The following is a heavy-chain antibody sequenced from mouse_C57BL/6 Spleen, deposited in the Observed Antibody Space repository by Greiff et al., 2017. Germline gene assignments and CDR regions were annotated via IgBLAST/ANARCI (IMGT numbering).Heavy chain of an antibody. CDR2: ISSGSSTI. Sequence: EVKLVESGGGLVKPGGSLKLSCAASGFTFSDYGMHWVRQAPEKGLEWVAYISSGSSTIYYADTVKGRFTISRDNAKTTLFLQMTSLRSEDTAMYYCARGFYYDYDWFAYWGQGTLVTVSA. V-gene: IGHV5-17*01. J-gene: IGHJ3*01. CDR3: ARGFYYDYDWFAY. D-gene: IGHD2-4*01. CDR1: GFTFSDYG.